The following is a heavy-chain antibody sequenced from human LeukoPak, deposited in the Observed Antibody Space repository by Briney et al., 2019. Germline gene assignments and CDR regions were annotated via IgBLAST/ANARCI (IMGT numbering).Heavy chain of an antibody. CDR2: IYYSGST. V-gene: IGHV4-30-4*08. D-gene: IGHD4-17*01. CDR1: GASISSYY. Sequence: SETLSLTCTVSGASISSYYWSWIRQPPGKGLEWIGYIYYSGSTYYNPSLKSRVTISVDTSKNQFSLKLSSVTAADTAVYYCARDRGPDYGGPGNYGMDVWGQGTTVTVSS. J-gene: IGHJ6*02. CDR3: ARDRGPDYGGPGNYGMDV.